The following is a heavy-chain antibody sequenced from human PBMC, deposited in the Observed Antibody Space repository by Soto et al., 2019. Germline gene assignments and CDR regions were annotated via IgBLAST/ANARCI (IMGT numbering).Heavy chain of an antibody. D-gene: IGHD3-9*01. V-gene: IGHV3-33*01. CDR1: EFTISSDG. Sequence: ASEFTISSDGMHWVRQAPGKGLEWVAVIWYDGSNKYYADSVKGRFTISRDNSKNTLYLQMNSLRAEDTAVYYCARGGQVLRYFDWFSAFDYWGQGTLVTVSS. J-gene: IGHJ4*02. CDR3: ARGGQVLRYFDWFSAFDY. CDR2: IWYDGSNK.